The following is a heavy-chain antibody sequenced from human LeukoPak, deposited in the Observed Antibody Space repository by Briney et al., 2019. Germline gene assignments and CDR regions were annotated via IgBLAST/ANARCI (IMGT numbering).Heavy chain of an antibody. CDR3: ASRRDGSNYAAFDI. J-gene: IGHJ3*02. Sequence: GASVKVSCKASGYTFTSYYMHWVRQAPGQGLEWMGIINFSGGTTSYPQKFQGRVTMTRDTSTSTVYMELNSLRSEDTAVYCCASRRDGSNYAAFDIWGQGTMVTVSS. D-gene: IGHD5-24*01. V-gene: IGHV1-46*01. CDR2: INFSGGTT. CDR1: GYTFTSYY.